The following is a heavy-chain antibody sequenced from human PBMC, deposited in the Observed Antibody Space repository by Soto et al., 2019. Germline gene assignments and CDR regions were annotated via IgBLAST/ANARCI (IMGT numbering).Heavy chain of an antibody. V-gene: IGHV3-74*01. CDR3: ERGGKNIYAVDV. J-gene: IGHJ6*02. CDR2: IKGDGSST. Sequence: EVQLVESGGGLVQPGGSLTLSCASSGFTFTTYWMHWVRQAPGKGLVWVSRIKGDGSSTSQAVSMEGRFTISRDNAKDTVYLQMNSLRVEDTAVYYCERGGKNIYAVDVWGQGTTVIVSS. CDR1: GFTFTTYW. D-gene: IGHD3-16*01.